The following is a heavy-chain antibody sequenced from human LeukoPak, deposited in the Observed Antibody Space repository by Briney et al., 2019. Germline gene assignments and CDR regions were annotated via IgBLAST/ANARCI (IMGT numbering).Heavy chain of an antibody. CDR3: ARWPNPGYSYGPDY. CDR2: ISAYNGNT. Sequence: GSSVKVSCKASGGTFSSYAISWVRQAPGQGLEWMGWISAYNGNTNYAQKLQGRVTMTTDTSTSTAYMELRSLRSDDTAVYYCARWPNPGYSYGPDYWGQGTLVTVSS. CDR1: GGTFSSYA. D-gene: IGHD5-18*01. V-gene: IGHV1-18*01. J-gene: IGHJ4*02.